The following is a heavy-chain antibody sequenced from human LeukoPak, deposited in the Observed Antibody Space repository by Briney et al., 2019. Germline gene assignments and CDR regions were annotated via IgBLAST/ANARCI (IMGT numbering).Heavy chain of an antibody. CDR2: INHSGST. V-gene: IGHV4-34*01. CDR1: GGSFSGYY. Sequence: SETLSLTCAVYGGSFSGYYWSWIRQPPGKGLEWIGEINHSGSTNYNPSLKSRVTIAVDTTKHQFSLKLSSVPAAHTAVYYCARGGRYCSSTSCLDYWGQGTLVTVSS. J-gene: IGHJ4*02. CDR3: ARGGRYCSSTSCLDY. D-gene: IGHD2-2*01.